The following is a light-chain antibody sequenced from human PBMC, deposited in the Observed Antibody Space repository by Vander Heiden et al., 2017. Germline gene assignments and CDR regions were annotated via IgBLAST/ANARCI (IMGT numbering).Light chain of an antibody. CDR2: DAS. CDR3: QQYDTLPYT. V-gene: IGKV1-33*01. CDR1: QDISNY. Sequence: DIQLTQSPSSLSASVGDRVTITCQASQDISNYLNWYQQTPGKAPKLLIYDASNLETGVPSTFSGSGSGTDFTFTISSLQPEDIATYYCQQYDTLPYTFDQGTKLEIK. J-gene: IGKJ2*01.